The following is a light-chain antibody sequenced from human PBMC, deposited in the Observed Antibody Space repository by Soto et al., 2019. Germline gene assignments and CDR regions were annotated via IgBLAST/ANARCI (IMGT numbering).Light chain of an antibody. V-gene: IGKV3-11*01. CDR2: GVS. CDR1: QSVSNNY. J-gene: IGKJ5*01. CDR3: QQRSNWPIT. Sequence: EIVLTQSPGTLSLSPGERATLSCGASQSVSNNYLAWYQQKPGQAPRLLIYGVSVRATGIPARFSGSGSGTEFTLTISSLEPEDFAVYYCQQRSNWPITFGQGTRLEIK.